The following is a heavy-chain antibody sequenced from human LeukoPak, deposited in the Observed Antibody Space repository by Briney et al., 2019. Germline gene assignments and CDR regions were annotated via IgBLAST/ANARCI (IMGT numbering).Heavy chain of an antibody. J-gene: IGHJ4*02. V-gene: IGHV1-2*02. D-gene: IGHD5-18*01. Sequence: GATVKVSCKASGYTFTGYYMRWVRQAPGQELEWMGWINPNSGGTNYAQKFQGRVTMTRDTSISTAYMELSRLRSDDTAVYYCAGEGDTAMVTFYYWGQGTLVTVSS. CDR2: INPNSGGT. CDR1: GYTFTGYY. CDR3: AGEGDTAMVTFYY.